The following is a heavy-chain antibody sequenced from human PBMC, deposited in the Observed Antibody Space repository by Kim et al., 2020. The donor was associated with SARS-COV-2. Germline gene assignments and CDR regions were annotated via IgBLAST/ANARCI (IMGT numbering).Heavy chain of an antibody. CDR3: GRLPGSYRSSFGYFDY. V-gene: IGHV4-39*01. Sequence: SDTLSLTCTVSGGSISSSSYYWGWIRQPPGKGLEWIGSIYYSGSTYYNPSLKSRVTISVDTSKNQFSLKLSSVTAADTAVYYCGRLPGSYRSSFGYFDYLGQGALVTVSS. D-gene: IGHD6-13*01. J-gene: IGHJ4*02. CDR2: IYYSGST. CDR1: GGSISSSSYY.